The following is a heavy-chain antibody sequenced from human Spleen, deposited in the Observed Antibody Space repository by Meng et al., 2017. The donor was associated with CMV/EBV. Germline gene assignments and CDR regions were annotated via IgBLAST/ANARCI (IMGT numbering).Heavy chain of an antibody. CDR2: IKQDGSEK. J-gene: IGHJ5*02. V-gene: IGHV3-7*01. Sequence: GESLKISCAASGFTFSGYWMIWMRQAPGKGLEWVANIKQDGSEKYYVGSVEGRFTISRDNAKNSLYLQMNSLRVEDTAVYYCANEGTTWGQGTVVTVS. CDR3: ANEGTT. D-gene: IGHD3-10*01. CDR1: GFTFSGYW.